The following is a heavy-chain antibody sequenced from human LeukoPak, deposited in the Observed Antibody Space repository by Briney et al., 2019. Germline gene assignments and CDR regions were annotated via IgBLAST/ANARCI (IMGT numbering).Heavy chain of an antibody. V-gene: IGHV4-34*01. CDR2: INHNGST. D-gene: IGHD3-10*01. Sequence: AETLSLTCAVYGGSFSGYYWSWIRQPPGKGLEWIGEINHNGSTNYNPSLKSRVTISVDTSKNQYSLKLSSVTAADTAVYYCAKDFSYRSQYLELWGGGDLVSVSS. CDR1: GGSFSGYY. CDR3: AKDFSYRSQYLEL. J-gene: IGHJ2*01.